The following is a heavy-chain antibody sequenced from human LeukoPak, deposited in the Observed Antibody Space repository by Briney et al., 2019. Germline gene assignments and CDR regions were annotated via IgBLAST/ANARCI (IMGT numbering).Heavy chain of an antibody. J-gene: IGHJ5*02. CDR1: GGSISSSSYY. CDR2: INHSGST. D-gene: IGHD3-10*01. CDR3: ASSPSMVRRVTDWFDP. Sequence: PLETLSLTCTVSGGSISSSSYYWSWIRQPPGKGLEWIGEINHSGSTNYNPSLKSRVTISVDTSKNQFSLKLSSVTAADTAVYYCASSPSMVRRVTDWFDPWGQGTLVTVSS. V-gene: IGHV4-39*07.